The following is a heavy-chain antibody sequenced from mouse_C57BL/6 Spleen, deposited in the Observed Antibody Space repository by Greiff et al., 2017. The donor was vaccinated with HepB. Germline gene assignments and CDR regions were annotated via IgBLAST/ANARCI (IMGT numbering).Heavy chain of an antibody. J-gene: IGHJ1*03. CDR2: IWTGGGT. V-gene: IGHV2-9-1*01. D-gene: IGHD1-1*01. CDR1: GFSLTSYA. CDR3: ARNYAYYGSSYWYFDV. Sequence: VQGVESGPGLVAPSQSLSITCTVSGFSLTSYAISWVRQPPGKGLEWLGVIWTGGGTNYNSALKSRLSISKDNSKSQVFLKMNSLQTDDTARYYCARNYAYYGSSYWYFDVWGTGTTVTVSS.